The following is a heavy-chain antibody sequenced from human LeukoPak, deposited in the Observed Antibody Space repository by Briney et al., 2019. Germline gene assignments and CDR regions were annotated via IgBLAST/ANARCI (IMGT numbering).Heavy chain of an antibody. J-gene: IGHJ4*02. CDR2: IYHGGST. Sequence: SETLSLTCTVSGYSISSGYYWGWIRQPPGKGLEWIGSIYHGGSTYYNPSLKSRVTIPVDTSKNQFSLKLSSVTAADTAVYYCAREVLGYCSGGTCYGSGYWGQGTLVTVSS. V-gene: IGHV4-38-2*02. CDR3: AREVLGYCSGGTCYGSGY. CDR1: GYSISSGYY. D-gene: IGHD2-15*01.